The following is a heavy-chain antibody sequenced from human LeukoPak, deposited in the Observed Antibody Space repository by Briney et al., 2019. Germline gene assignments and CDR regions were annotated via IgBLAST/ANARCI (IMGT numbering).Heavy chain of an antibody. CDR3: ARGGIAVYAFDI. D-gene: IGHD6-19*01. J-gene: IGHJ3*02. Sequence: PSETLSLTCTVSGYSISSGYYWGWIRQPPGKGLEWIGSIYHSGSTYYNPSLKSRATISVDTSKNQFSLKLSSVTAADTAVYYCARGGIAVYAFDIWGQGTMVTVSS. CDR2: IYHSGST. V-gene: IGHV4-38-2*02. CDR1: GYSISSGYY.